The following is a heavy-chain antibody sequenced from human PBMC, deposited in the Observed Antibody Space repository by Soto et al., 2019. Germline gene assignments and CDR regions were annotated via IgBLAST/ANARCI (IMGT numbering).Heavy chain of an antibody. V-gene: IGHV1-69*01. Sequence: QVQLVQSGAEVKKPGSSVKVSCKASGGTFSSYAISWVRQAPGHGLEWMGGIIPIFGTANYAQKFQGRVTMTADESTSTAYMELSSLRSEDTAVYYCARGLHGYYYDSSGYYAYWGQGTLVTVSS. CDR3: ARGLHGYYYDSSGYYAY. CDR1: GGTFSSYA. J-gene: IGHJ4*02. CDR2: IIPIFGTA. D-gene: IGHD3-22*01.